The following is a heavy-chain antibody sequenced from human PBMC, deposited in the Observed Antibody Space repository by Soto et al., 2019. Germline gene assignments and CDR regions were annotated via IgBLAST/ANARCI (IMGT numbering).Heavy chain of an antibody. Sequence: ASVKVSCKASGYTFTGYYMHWVRQAPGQGLEWMGWINPNSGGTNYAQKFQGWVTMTRDTPISTAYMELSRLRSDDTAVYYCARGTAAGPTGYYYGMDVWGQGTTVTVSS. CDR3: ARGTAAGPTGYYYGMDV. CDR1: GYTFTGYY. J-gene: IGHJ6*02. D-gene: IGHD6-13*01. V-gene: IGHV1-2*04. CDR2: INPNSGGT.